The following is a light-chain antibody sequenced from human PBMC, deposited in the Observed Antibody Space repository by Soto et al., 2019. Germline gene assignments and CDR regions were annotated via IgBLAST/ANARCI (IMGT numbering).Light chain of an antibody. Sequence: EIVLTQSPGTLSVSPGDRAILSCRASQSVSSSYLAWYRQKPGQAPRLLIYGASSRATGIPDRFSGSGSGTDFTLTISGLETEDFAVYHCQQYGRSPPITFGQGTRLEIK. J-gene: IGKJ5*01. CDR3: QQYGRSPPIT. CDR1: QSVSSSY. V-gene: IGKV3-20*01. CDR2: GAS.